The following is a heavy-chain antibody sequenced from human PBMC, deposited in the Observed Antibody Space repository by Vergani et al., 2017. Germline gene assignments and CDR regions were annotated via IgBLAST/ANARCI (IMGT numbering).Heavy chain of an antibody. CDR3: ARDTGEVPQGGSDNWFDP. CDR2: IIPIFGTA. D-gene: IGHD3-10*01. Sequence: QVQLVQSGAEVKKPGSSVKVSCKASGGTFSSYAISWVRQAPGQGLEWMGGIIPIFGTANYAQKFQGRVTITADESTITAYMELSSLRSEDTAVYYCARDTGEVPQGGSDNWFDPGGQGTLVTVSS. CDR1: GGTFSSYA. J-gene: IGHJ5*02. V-gene: IGHV1-69*01.